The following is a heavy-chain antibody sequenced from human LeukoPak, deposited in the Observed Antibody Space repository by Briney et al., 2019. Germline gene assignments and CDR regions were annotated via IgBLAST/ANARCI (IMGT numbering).Heavy chain of an antibody. J-gene: IGHJ4*02. D-gene: IGHD2-15*01. CDR1: GGSISSYC. Sequence: SETLSLTCTVSGGSISSYCWSWIRRPPGKGLEWIGYIYYSGSTSYNPSLKSRVTMSVHTSKNQFSLSLSSVTAADTAVYYCARRYCGGGSCYSSFDYWGQGTLVTVSS. CDR2: IYYSGST. V-gene: IGHV4-59*08. CDR3: ARRYCGGGSCYSSFDY.